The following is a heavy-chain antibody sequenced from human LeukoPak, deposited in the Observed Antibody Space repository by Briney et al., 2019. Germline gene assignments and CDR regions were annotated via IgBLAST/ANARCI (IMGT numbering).Heavy chain of an antibody. J-gene: IGHJ4*02. CDR2: IYPGDSDT. CDR1: GYSFTSYW. Sequence: GESLKISCKGSGYSFTSYWIGWVRQMPGKGLEWMGIIYPGDSDTRYSPSFQGQVTISADKSISTAYLQWSSLKASDTAMYYCASSPRYSSGWYESMFWGQGTLVTVSS. CDR3: ASSPRYSSGWYESMF. D-gene: IGHD6-19*01. V-gene: IGHV5-51*01.